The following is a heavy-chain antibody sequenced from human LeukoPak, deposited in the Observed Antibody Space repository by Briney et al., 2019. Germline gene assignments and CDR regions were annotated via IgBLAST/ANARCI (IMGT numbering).Heavy chain of an antibody. V-gene: IGHV4-59*08. J-gene: IGHJ4*02. D-gene: IGHD4-17*01. CDR1: DGSISDWY. Sequence: PSETLSLTCTVTDGSISDWYWSWIRQSPGKGLAWIAYFYYSGTSRYNPSLKSRVTVSGDTSKNQFSLKLTSVTAADTAVYYCARHYYGDVYYFDFWGQGTLVTVSS. CDR2: FYYSGTS. CDR3: ARHYYGDVYYFDF.